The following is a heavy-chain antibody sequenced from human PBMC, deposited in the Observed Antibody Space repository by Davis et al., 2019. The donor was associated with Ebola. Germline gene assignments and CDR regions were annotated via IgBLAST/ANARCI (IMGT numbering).Heavy chain of an antibody. CDR3: ARDRVEGRSLDY. D-gene: IGHD3-10*01. V-gene: IGHV3-30-3*01. CDR1: GFTFSSYA. CDR2: ISYDGSNK. J-gene: IGHJ4*02. Sequence: GESLKISCAASGFTFSSYAMHWVRQAPGKGLEWVAVISYDGSNKYYADSVKGRFTISRDNSKNTLYLQMNSLRAEDTAVYYCARDRVEGRSLDYWGQGTLVTVSS.